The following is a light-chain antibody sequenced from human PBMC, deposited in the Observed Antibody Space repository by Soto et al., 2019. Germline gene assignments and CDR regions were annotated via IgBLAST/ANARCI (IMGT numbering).Light chain of an antibody. CDR3: AAWDDSLNGLYV. J-gene: IGLJ1*01. CDR2: TDN. CDR1: ISNIGINT. V-gene: IGLV1-44*01. Sequence: QSVLTQPPSASGTPGQRFTISFSGSISNIGINTVNWYQQVPGTAPKLLIYTDNQRPSGVPDRFSGSKSGTSASLAISGIQYEDEADYYCAAWDDSLNGLYVFGTVPKV.